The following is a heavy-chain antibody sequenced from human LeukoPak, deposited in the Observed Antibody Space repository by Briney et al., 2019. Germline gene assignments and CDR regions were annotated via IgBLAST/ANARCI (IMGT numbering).Heavy chain of an antibody. J-gene: IGHJ4*02. Sequence: GRSLRLPCAASGFTFSSYAMHWVRQAPGKGLEWVAVISYDGSNKYYADSVKGRFTISRDNSKNTLYLQMNSLRAEDTAVYYCARDNNNGEWLLSVDYWGQGTLVTVSS. CDR1: GFTFSSYA. D-gene: IGHD3-3*01. V-gene: IGHV3-30*01. CDR3: ARDNNNGEWLLSVDY. CDR2: ISYDGSNK.